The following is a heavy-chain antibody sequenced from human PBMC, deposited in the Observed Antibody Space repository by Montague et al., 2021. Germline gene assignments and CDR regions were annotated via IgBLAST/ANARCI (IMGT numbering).Heavy chain of an antibody. Sequence: SETLSLTCTVSSGSIFHAHWSWVRQPPGKGLGWLGSMFYGGATSNNPSLKSRVTMSIDTSTNQFSLKLSFVTAADTAVYYCAKQDYFVSGTSYKGFDPWGQGILATVSS. D-gene: IGHD3-10*01. J-gene: IGHJ5*02. V-gene: IGHV4-59*08. CDR2: MFYGGAT. CDR1: SGSIFHAH. CDR3: AKQDYFVSGTSYKGFDP.